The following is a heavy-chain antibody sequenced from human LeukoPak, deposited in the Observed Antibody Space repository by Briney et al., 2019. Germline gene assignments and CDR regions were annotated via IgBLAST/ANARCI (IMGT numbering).Heavy chain of an antibody. Sequence: SETLSLTCAVSGYSISSGYYWGWIRQPPGKGLEWIGSIYHSGGTYYNPSLKSRVTISVDTSKNQFSLKLSSVTAADTAVYYCARLSYSRGAFDIWGQGTMVTVSS. CDR1: GYSISSGYY. V-gene: IGHV4-38-2*01. CDR2: IYHSGGT. CDR3: ARLSYSRGAFDI. D-gene: IGHD6-13*01. J-gene: IGHJ3*02.